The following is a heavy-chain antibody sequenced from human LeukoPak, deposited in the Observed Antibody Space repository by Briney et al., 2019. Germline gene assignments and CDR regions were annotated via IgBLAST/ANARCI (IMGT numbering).Heavy chain of an antibody. CDR2: ISGGGGST. D-gene: IGHD1-26*01. J-gene: IGHJ4*02. CDR1: GFTFSSYA. CDR3: AKDGKYSGSYYVN. V-gene: IGHV3-23*01. Sequence: PGGSLRLSCAASGFTFSSYAMSWVRQAPGKGLEWVSAISGGGGSTYYADSVKGRFTISRDNSKNTLYLQMNSLRAEDTAVYYCAKDGKYSGSYYVNWGQGTLVTVSS.